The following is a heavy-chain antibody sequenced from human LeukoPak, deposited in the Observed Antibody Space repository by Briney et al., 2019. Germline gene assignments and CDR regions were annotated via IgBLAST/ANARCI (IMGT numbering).Heavy chain of an antibody. CDR2: ISRSGDYT. V-gene: IGHV3-23*01. D-gene: IGHD4-17*01. J-gene: IGHJ4*02. Sequence: PGGSLRLSCAASGFSFSGYVMSLVRQAPGKGLEWVSVISRSGDYTNYADSVKGRFTISRDNSKNTLSLQMSSLRAEDTAIYYCAKDRDDSGDYAFDYWGQGILVSVSS. CDR3: AKDRDDSGDYAFDY. CDR1: GFSFSGYV.